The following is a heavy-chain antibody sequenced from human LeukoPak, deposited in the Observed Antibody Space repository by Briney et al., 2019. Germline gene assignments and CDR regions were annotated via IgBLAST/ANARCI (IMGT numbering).Heavy chain of an antibody. V-gene: IGHV4-31*03. CDR2: IYDSGTT. Sequence: SETLSLTCTVSGGSISNGGYYWSWIRQHPGKGLEWIGYIYDSGTTYYNPALQSRVTISVDTSDNQFSLKLTSLTAADTAVYYCARGGDRRGFDYWGQGTLVTVSP. D-gene: IGHD1-14*01. J-gene: IGHJ4*02. CDR1: GGSISNGGYY. CDR3: ARGGDRRGFDY.